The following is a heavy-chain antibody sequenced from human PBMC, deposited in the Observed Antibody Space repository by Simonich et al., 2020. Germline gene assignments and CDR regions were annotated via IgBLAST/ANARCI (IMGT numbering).Heavy chain of an antibody. V-gene: IGHV1-2*02. Sequence: QVQLVQSGAEVKKPGASVKVSCKASGYTFTGYYMHWVRQGPGQGLEGMGWITHKSGGTNYAQKVQGRVTMTRDKSISTAYMELSRLRSDDTAVYYCARGTYGFAGTTRPNTENWFDPWGQGTLVTVSS. CDR2: ITHKSGGT. D-gene: IGHD1-7*01. CDR3: ARGTYGFAGTTRPNTENWFDP. J-gene: IGHJ5*02. CDR1: GYTFTGYY.